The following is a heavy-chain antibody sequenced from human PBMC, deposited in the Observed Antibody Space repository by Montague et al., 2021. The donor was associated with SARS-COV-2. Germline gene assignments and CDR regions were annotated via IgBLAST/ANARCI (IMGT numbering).Heavy chain of an antibody. D-gene: IGHD3-16*01. CDR1: GDSFSGYY. CDR2: IHHTGRT. V-gene: IGHV4-34*01. CDR3: ARGLVWGATTGLDI. J-gene: IGHJ3*02. Sequence: SETLSLTCGVSGDSFSGYYWTLIRRPPGKGLEWLGQIHHTGRTNYNPSLKSRVTISLDTPKNHFSLKLSSVTAADTAVYFCARGLVWGATTGLDIWGQGTLVTVSS.